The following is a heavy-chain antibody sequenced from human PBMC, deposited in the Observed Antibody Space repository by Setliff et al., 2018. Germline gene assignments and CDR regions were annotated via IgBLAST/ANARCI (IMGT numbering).Heavy chain of an antibody. CDR3: ARAPSVELVTIRTNSWFTY. V-gene: IGHV1-18*01. Sequence: ASVKVSCKASGYTFRNYAFAWVRQAPGQGLEWVGWISVYNGDTNYVRKFQGRVTLTTDTSTSTAYMELRSLTSDDSAFYYCARAPSVELVTIRTNSWFTYWGQGTLVTVSS. CDR2: ISVYNGDT. CDR1: GYTFRNYA. D-gene: IGHD5-18*01. J-gene: IGHJ4*02.